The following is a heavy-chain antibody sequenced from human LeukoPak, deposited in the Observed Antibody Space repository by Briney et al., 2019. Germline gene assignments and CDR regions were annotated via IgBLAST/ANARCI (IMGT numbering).Heavy chain of an antibody. J-gene: IGHJ4*02. CDR3: AREGGTPESYYYGSGSYYSDFIGY. CDR1: GGSFSGYY. CDR2: INHSGST. D-gene: IGHD3-10*01. V-gene: IGHV4-34*01. Sequence: PSETLSLICAVYGGSFSGYYWSWIRQPPGKGLEWIGEINHSGSTNYNPSLKSRVTISVDTSKNQFSLKLTSVTAADTAVYYCAREGGTPESYYYGSGSYYSDFIGYWGQGTLVTVSS.